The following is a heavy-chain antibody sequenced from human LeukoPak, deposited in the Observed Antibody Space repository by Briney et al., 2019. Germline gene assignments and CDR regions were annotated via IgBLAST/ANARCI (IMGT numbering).Heavy chain of an antibody. CDR2: IWYDGSNK. CDR3: AGSKDSFDY. Sequence: GGSLRLSCAASGFTFRSYGMHWVRQAPGKGLEWVAVIWYDGSNKYYTDSVKGRLTISRDNSKNTLYLQMNSLRAEDTAVYYCAGSKDSFDYWGQGTLVTVSS. J-gene: IGHJ4*02. V-gene: IGHV3-33*01. CDR1: GFTFRSYG.